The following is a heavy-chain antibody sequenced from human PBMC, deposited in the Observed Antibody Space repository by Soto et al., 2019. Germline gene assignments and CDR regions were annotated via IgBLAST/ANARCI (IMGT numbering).Heavy chain of an antibody. D-gene: IGHD6-13*01. V-gene: IGHV1-69*01. CDR2: IIPYYNTL. CDR1: EGTFNSYA. CDR3: ASGASRWYPYFFDS. Sequence: QAQVVQSGAEVRKPASSVKLSCKASEGTFNSYAIAWVRQAPGQGLEWMGGIIPYYNTLNYAQKFQDRVTITAEDSTNTVYMELSILRSDDTAVYFCASGASRWYPYFFDSWAQGTLVTVSS. J-gene: IGHJ4*02.